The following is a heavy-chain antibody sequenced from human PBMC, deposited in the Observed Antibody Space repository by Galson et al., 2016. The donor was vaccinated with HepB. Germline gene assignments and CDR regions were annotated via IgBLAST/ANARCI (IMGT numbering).Heavy chain of an antibody. D-gene: IGHD3-3*01. Sequence: SVKVSCKASGYTFTSYGISWVRQAPGQTLEWMGWINVGDGTTKYSRKFKGRVPITRDTSASTVYRKLRRLRSTDTAVYYCARPPSTTTFGVVTDQHYGMDLWGQGTTVTVSS. V-gene: IGHV1-3*01. CDR2: INVGDGTT. J-gene: IGHJ6*02. CDR1: GYTFTSYG. CDR3: ARPPSTTTFGVVTDQHYGMDL.